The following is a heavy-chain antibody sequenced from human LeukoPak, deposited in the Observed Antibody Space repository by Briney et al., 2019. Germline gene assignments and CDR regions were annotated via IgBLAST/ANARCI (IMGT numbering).Heavy chain of an antibody. CDR3: ARDPATVAAPNWFDP. Sequence: GGSLILSCAASGFTFSNYWMSWVRQAPGKGLEWVSSISSSSSYIYYADSVKGRFTISRDNAKNSLYLQMNSLRAEDTAVYYCARDPATVAAPNWFDPWGQGTLVTVSS. V-gene: IGHV3-21*01. CDR1: GFTFSNYW. CDR2: ISSSSSYI. J-gene: IGHJ5*02. D-gene: IGHD6-19*01.